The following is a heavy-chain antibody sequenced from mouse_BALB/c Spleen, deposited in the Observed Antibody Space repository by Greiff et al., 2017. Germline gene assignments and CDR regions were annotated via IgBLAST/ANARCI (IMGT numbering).Heavy chain of an antibody. CDR3: AGLYYGSPYYYAMDY. J-gene: IGHJ4*01. CDR1: GYSITSGYY. Sequence: ESGPGLVKPSQSLSLTCSVTGYSITSGYYWNWIRQFPGNKLEWMGYISYDGSNNYNPSLKNRISITRDTSKNQFFLKLNSVTTEDTATYYCAGLYYGSPYYYAMDYWGQGTSVTVSS. CDR2: ISYDGSN. V-gene: IGHV3-6*02. D-gene: IGHD1-1*01.